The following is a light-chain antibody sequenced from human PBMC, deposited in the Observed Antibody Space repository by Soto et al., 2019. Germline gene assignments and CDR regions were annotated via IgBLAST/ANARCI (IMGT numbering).Light chain of an antibody. Sequence: EIVMTQSPATLSASPGERATLSCRASQSVSSNLAWYQQKPGQAPRLLIYGASTRATGIPGSFSGSGSGTEFTLTISSLQSEDFAVYYGQQYDKWPLTFGQGTKVEIK. CDR1: QSVSSN. V-gene: IGKV3-15*01. CDR3: QQYDKWPLT. CDR2: GAS. J-gene: IGKJ1*01.